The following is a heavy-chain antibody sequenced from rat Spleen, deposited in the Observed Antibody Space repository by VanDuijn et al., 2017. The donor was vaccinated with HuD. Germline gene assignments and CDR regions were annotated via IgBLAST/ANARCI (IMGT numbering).Heavy chain of an antibody. CDR1: GITFSNYA. V-gene: IGHV5-29*01. Sequence: EVQLVESGGGLVQPGGTLKLSCAASGITFSNYAMAWVRQAPTKGLEWVATINFDGSSTYYRDSVRGRFSISRDNARSTLYLQMDSLRSEDTATYYCARCFDLWGQGVMFTVSS. CDR3: ARCFDL. J-gene: IGHJ2*01. CDR2: INFDGSST.